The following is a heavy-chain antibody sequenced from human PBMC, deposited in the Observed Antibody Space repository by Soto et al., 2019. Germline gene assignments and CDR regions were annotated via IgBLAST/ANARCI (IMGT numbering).Heavy chain of an antibody. J-gene: IGHJ4*02. CDR3: TSGIGSGGVIGGCDY. CDR1: GGTFNTYA. V-gene: IGHV1-69*01. CDR2: ILPMFDRP. Sequence: QVQLVQSETEVKKPGSAVRVSCKASGGTFNTYAMNWVRQAPGQGLEWMGGILPMFDRPRYAQKFQGRVTITVDEPTTTAYRELSSLRSDDTAVYYCTSGIGSGGVIGGCDYWGQGTLVTVSS. D-gene: IGHD3-16*02.